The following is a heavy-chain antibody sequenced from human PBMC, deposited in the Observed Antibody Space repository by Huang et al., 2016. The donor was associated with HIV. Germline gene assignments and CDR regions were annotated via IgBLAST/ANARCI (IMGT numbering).Heavy chain of an antibody. Sequence: QVHLQQWGAGLLKSAETLSLTCAVYGGSLSGYYWSWLRQTPGKGLEWIGEINHLGSPNYNPSLKSRVSISMDGSKKQFSRKLRSISDADTAVYFCARDTTKNPRGWFDPWGQGTLVTGSS. D-gene: IGHD3-10*01. CDR3: ARDTTKNPRGWFDP. V-gene: IGHV4-34*02. J-gene: IGHJ5*02. CDR2: INHLGSP. CDR1: GGSLSGYY.